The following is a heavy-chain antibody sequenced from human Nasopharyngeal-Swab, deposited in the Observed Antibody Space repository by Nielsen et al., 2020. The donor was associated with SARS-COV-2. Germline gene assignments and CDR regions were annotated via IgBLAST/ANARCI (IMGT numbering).Heavy chain of an antibody. CDR2: IRSKTYGGAP. CDR3: ARSVGSFYGQGAFDI. CDR1: GFTLGDYA. V-gene: IGHV3-49*01. D-gene: IGHD1-26*01. J-gene: IGHJ3*02. Sequence: GGSLRLSCTTSGFTLGDYAMGWFRQAPGKGLEWVGFIRSKTYGGAPEYAASVKGRFTISRDGAESIAYLQMNSLETEDTGVYYCARSVGSFYGQGAFDIWGQGTMVTVSS.